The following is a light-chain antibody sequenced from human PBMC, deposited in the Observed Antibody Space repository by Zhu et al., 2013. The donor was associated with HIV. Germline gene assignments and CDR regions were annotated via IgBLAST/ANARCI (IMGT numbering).Light chain of an antibody. V-gene: IGKV1-39*01. CDR2: AAS. CDR1: QSISNY. Sequence: DIQMTQSPSSLSASVGDRVTITCRASQSISNYLNWYQQKPGKAPKLLIFAASSLQSGVPSRFSGSGSGTDFTLTISSLQPEDFATYFCQQSYSNLKTFGQGTTVEIK. J-gene: IGKJ1*01. CDR3: QQSYSNLKT.